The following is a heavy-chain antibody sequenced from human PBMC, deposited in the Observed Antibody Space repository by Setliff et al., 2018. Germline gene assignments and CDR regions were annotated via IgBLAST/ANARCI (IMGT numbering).Heavy chain of an antibody. V-gene: IGHV5-51*01. CDR2: IFPADSDT. J-gene: IGHJ4*02. Sequence: GASLTLSCKGSGYRFSSYWIGWVRQMPGKGLEWIGIIFPADSDTRYSPSFQGQVTISADKSISTAYVQWRSLKASDTAMYYCARVGTAGGYYFDFWGQGALVTAPQ. CDR3: ARVGTAGGYYFDF. CDR1: GYRFSSYW. D-gene: IGHD2-15*01.